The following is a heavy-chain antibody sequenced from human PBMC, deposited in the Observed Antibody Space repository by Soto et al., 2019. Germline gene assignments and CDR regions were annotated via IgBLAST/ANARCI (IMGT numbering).Heavy chain of an antibody. CDR3: AKTPNSRLLNS. D-gene: IGHD3-9*01. CDR2: ITGTGSST. J-gene: IGHJ4*02. Sequence: LLESGGGLVQPGESLKLSCAVSGFTFRNYAMSCVRQAPGKGLEWVAGITGTGSSTSYSDSVRGRFTISRDNSKNTLYLLMNSLRAEDTAVYWCAKTPNSRLLNSWGQGALVTVSS. CDR1: GFTFRNYA. V-gene: IGHV3-23*01.